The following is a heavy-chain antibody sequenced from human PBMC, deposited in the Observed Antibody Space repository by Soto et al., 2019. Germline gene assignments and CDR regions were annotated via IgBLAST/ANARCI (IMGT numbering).Heavy chain of an antibody. CDR3: GTNTCIDSYYHGMDV. CDR1: GGTFSSYA. Sequence: QVQLVQSGAEVKKPGSSVKVSCKASGGTFSSYAISWVRQAPGQGLEWMGGIIPIFGTANYAQKFQGRVTITADESSSTAYMELSSLRSEDTAGYYCGTNTCIDSYYHGMDVWGQGTTVTVSS. CDR2: IIPIFGTA. J-gene: IGHJ6*02. D-gene: IGHD2-8*01. V-gene: IGHV1-69*12.